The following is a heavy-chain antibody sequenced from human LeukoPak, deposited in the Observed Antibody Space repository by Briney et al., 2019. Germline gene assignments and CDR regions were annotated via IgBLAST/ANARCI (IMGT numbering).Heavy chain of an antibody. J-gene: IGHJ6*02. CDR1: GYTLTELS. Sequence: ASVKVSCKVSGYTLTELSMHWVRQAPGKGLEWMGGFDPEDGETIYAQKFQGRVTMTRDTSTSTVYMELSSLRSEDTAVYYCARDFDYGMDVWGQGTTVTVSS. V-gene: IGHV1-24*01. CDR2: FDPEDGET. CDR3: ARDFDYGMDV.